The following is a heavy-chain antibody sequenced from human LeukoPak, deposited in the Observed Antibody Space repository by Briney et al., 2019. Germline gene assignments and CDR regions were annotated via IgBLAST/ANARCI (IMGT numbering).Heavy chain of an antibody. J-gene: IGHJ4*02. CDR1: GGSFSGYY. CDR2: INQSGST. CDR3: ARCYGSGFAY. D-gene: IGHD3-10*01. V-gene: IGHV4-34*01. Sequence: SETLSLTCAVYGGSFSGYYWSWIRQSPGKGLEWIGEINQSGSTNHNPSLKSRVTISVHTSKNQFSLKVSSVTAADTAVYYCARCYGSGFAYWGQGTLVTVSS.